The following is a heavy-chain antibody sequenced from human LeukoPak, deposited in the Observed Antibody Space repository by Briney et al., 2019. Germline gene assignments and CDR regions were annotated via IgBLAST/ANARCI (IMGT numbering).Heavy chain of an antibody. D-gene: IGHD1-26*01. J-gene: IGHJ5*02. V-gene: IGHV4-4*07. CDR2: ISTSGTT. CDR3: ARHVNTTTGAPIGWFDP. Sequence: SGTLSLTSTVSGDSTSSYYWSWSREPPGEGLEWSGRISTSGTTTYNPPPTSRVTMSLDTSKSKFSLMLTSVTAADPAVYYCARHVNTTTGAPIGWFDPWGQGTLVTVSS. CDR1: GDSTSSYY.